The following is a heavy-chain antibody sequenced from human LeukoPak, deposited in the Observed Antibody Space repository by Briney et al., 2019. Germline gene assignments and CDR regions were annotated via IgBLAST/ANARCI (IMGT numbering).Heavy chain of an antibody. V-gene: IGHV3-11*04. CDR1: GFTFSDYY. CDR2: ISSSGSTI. CDR3: AREFSAMVRGVIEYYFDY. Sequence: GGSLRLSCAASGFTFSDYYMSWIRQAPGKGLEWVSYISSSGSTIYYADSVKGRFTISRDNAKNSLYLQMNSLRAEDTAVYYCAREFSAMVRGVIEYYFDYWGQGTLVTVSS. D-gene: IGHD3-10*01. J-gene: IGHJ4*02.